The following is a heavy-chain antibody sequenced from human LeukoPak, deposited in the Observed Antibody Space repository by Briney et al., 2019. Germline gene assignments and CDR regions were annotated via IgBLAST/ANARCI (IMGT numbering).Heavy chain of an antibody. V-gene: IGHV3-48*03. CDR3: ARGSYGYISWGGTFDY. Sequence: GGSLRLSCAASGFTFSMYEMNWVRQAPGKGLEWVSYITTSGPTMYYADCVKGRFTISRDNSKNTLYLQMTSLRAEDTAVYYCARGSYGYISWGGTFDYWGQGTLVTVSS. CDR1: GFTFSMYE. D-gene: IGHD5-18*01. CDR2: ITTSGPTM. J-gene: IGHJ4*02.